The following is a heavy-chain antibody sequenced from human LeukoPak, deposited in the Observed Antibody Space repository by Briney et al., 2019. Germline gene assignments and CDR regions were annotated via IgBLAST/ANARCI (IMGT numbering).Heavy chain of an antibody. CDR2: IYRTGST. J-gene: IGHJ4*02. CDR1: GYSINSGYY. CDR3: ARGDYYYGSRSFDH. D-gene: IGHD3-10*01. V-gene: IGHV4-38-2*02. Sequence: SETLSLTCTVSGYSINSGYYWVWIRQPPGKGLEWIGSIYRTGSTYYNPSLKSRVTISVDTSNNQFSLKLNSVTAADTAVYYCARGDYYYGSRSFDHWGKGTLVTVSS.